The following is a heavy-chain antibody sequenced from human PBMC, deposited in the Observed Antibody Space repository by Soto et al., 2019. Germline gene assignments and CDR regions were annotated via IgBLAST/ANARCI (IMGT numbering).Heavy chain of an antibody. J-gene: IGHJ4*02. Sequence: SETLSLTCTVSGGSISSYYWSWIRQPPGKGLEWIGYIYYSGSTNYNPSLKSRVTISVDTSKNQFSLKLSSVTAADTAVYYCARAVGEGYSGYVIYYYFDYWGQGNLVTVS. CDR1: GGSISSYY. D-gene: IGHD5-12*01. CDR2: IYYSGST. V-gene: IGHV4-59*01. CDR3: ARAVGEGYSGYVIYYYFDY.